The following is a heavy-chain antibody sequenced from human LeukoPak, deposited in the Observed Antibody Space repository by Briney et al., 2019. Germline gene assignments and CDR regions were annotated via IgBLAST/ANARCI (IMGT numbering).Heavy chain of an antibody. V-gene: IGHV4-34*01. CDR1: GGSFSGYY. CDR2: INHSGST. J-gene: IGHJ6*02. Sequence: SETLSLTCAVYGGSFSGYYWSWIRQPPGKGLEWIGEINHSGSTNYNPSLKSRVTISVDTSKNQFSLKLSSVTAADTAVYYCARGPDVYSSSWYGGGMDVWGQGTTVTVSS. D-gene: IGHD6-13*01. CDR3: ARGPDVYSSSWYGGGMDV.